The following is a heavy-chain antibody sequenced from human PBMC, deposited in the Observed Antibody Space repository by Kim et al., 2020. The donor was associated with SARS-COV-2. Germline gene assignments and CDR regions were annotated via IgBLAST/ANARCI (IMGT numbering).Heavy chain of an antibody. CDR2: IYSGGST. D-gene: IGHD2-2*02. CDR3: AAYCSSTSCYTFPTGTYYYYGMDV. Sequence: GGSLRLSCAASGFTVSSNYMSWVRQAPGKGLEWVSVIYSGGSTYYADSVKGRFTISRDNSKNTLYLQMNSLRAEDTAVYYCAAYCSSTSCYTFPTGTYYYYGMDVWGQGTTVTVSS. V-gene: IGHV3-53*01. J-gene: IGHJ6*02. CDR1: GFTVSSNY.